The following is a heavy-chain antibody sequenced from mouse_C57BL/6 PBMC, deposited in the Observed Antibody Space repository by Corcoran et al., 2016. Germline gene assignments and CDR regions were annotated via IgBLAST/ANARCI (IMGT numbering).Heavy chain of an antibody. CDR2: INTYSGVP. CDR1: GYTFTTYG. D-gene: IGHD2-4*01. J-gene: IGHJ4*01. V-gene: IGHV9-3*01. CDR3: ARGELYPYDYDFYYAMDY. Sequence: QIQLVQSGPELKKPGETVKISCKASGYTFTTYGMSWVKQAPGKGLKWMGWINTYSGVPTYADDFKGRFAFSLETSASTAYLQINNLKNEDTATYFCARGELYPYDYDFYYAMDYWGQGTSVTVSS.